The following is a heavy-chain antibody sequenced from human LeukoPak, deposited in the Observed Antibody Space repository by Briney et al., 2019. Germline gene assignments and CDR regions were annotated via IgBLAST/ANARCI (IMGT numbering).Heavy chain of an antibody. CDR3: ARYYYDSSGYYHFDY. D-gene: IGHD3-22*01. Sequence: SETLSLTCTVSGGSISSYYWSWIRQPPGKGLEWIAYIYYSGSTNYNPSLKSRVTISVDTSKNQFSLKLSSVTAADTAVYYCARYYYDSSGYYHFDYWGQGTLVTVSS. J-gene: IGHJ4*02. CDR2: IYYSGST. V-gene: IGHV4-59*08. CDR1: GGSISSYY.